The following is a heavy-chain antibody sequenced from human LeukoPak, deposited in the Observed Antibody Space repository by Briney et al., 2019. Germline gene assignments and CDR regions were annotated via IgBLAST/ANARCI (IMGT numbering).Heavy chain of an antibody. Sequence: GRSLRLSCAASGFTFSDSSMNCVRQAPGKGLEWVSYISGGGSTIYYADSVKGRFPISRDNAKNSLYLHMNSLRAEDTAVYYCARTILLGGYTGFDYWGQGTLVTVSS. V-gene: IGHV3-48*01. CDR3: ARTILLGGYTGFDY. CDR2: ISGGGSTI. J-gene: IGHJ4*02. D-gene: IGHD5-12*01. CDR1: GFTFSDSS.